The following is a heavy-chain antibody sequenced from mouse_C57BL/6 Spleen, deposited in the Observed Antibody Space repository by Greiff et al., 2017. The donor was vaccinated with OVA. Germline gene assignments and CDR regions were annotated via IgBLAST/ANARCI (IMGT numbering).Heavy chain of an antibody. CDR2: FYPGSGSI. J-gene: IGHJ4*01. CDR1: GYTFTEYT. CDR3: ARHERSRGSYGYYAMDY. V-gene: IGHV1-62-2*01. D-gene: IGHD1-1*02. Sequence: QVQLKQSGAELVKPGASVKLSCKASGYTFTEYTIHWVKQRSGQGLEWIGWFYPGSGSIKYNEKFKDKATLTADKSSSTVYMELSRLTSEDSAVYFCARHERSRGSYGYYAMDYWGQGTSVTVSS.